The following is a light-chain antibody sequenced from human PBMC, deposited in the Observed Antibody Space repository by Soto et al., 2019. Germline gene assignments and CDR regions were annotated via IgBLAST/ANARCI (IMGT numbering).Light chain of an antibody. J-gene: IGKJ1*01. CDR3: QQYDKWPRT. CDR2: DAS. CDR1: QSVSSY. Sequence: ETVLTQSPATLSLSPGERATLSCRASQSVSSYLAWYQQKPGQAPRLLIYDASKRATGIPARFSGSGSGTDFTLTISSLEPEDLAVYYCQQYDKWPRTFGQGTKVDIK. V-gene: IGKV3-11*01.